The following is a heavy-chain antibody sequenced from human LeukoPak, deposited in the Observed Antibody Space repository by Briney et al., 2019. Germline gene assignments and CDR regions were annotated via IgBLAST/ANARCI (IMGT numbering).Heavy chain of an antibody. D-gene: IGHD2-2*01. CDR1: GFTFSSYG. CDR3: AKDRLVPAAMSVDY. V-gene: IGHV3-30*02. Sequence: PGGSLRLSCAASGFTFSSYGMHWVRQAPGKGLEWVAFIRYDGSNKYYADSVKGRFTISRDNSKNTLYLQMNSLRAEDTAVYYCAKDRLVPAAMSVDYWGQGTLVTVSS. J-gene: IGHJ4*02. CDR2: IRYDGSNK.